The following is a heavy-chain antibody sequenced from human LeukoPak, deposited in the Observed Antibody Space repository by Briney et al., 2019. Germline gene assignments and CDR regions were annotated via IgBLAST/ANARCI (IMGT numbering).Heavy chain of an antibody. D-gene: IGHD3-16*02. CDR2: ISYDGSNK. CDR1: GFTFSSYA. V-gene: IGHV3-30*04. J-gene: IGHJ4*02. CDR3: ARDRGSGVYDYVWGSYRYSYYFDY. Sequence: RRSLRLSCAASGFTFSSYAMHWVRQAPGKGLEWVAVISYDGSNKYYADSVKGRFTISRDNSKNTLYLQMNSLRAEDTAVYYGARDRGSGVYDYVWGSYRYSYYFDYWGQGTLVTVSS.